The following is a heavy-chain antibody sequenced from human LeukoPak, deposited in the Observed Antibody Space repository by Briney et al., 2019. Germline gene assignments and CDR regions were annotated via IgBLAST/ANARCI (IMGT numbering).Heavy chain of an antibody. CDR1: GYIFTDYY. CDR2: FNLKSGAT. D-gene: IGHD1-1*01. Sequence: ASVKVSCKASGYIFTDYYLNWLRQAPGQGLEWMGWFNLKSGATNYAQKFQGRVTMTRDTSITTVYMELSSLRSDDTAVYYCARDGATGTTGGGDYWGQGTLVTVSS. CDR3: ARDGATGTTGGGDY. V-gene: IGHV1-2*02. J-gene: IGHJ4*02.